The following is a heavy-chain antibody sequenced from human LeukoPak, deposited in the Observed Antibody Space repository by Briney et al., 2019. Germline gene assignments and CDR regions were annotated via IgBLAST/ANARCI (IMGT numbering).Heavy chain of an antibody. CDR2: ISSSSIYI. J-gene: IGHJ4*02. D-gene: IGHD5-12*01. CDR3: ARGPSGYHNT. Sequence: GGSLRLSCAASGFTFSRHSMNWVRQAPGKGLEWVSSISSSSIYIYYADSVKGRFTISRDNAKNSLYLQMNSLRAEDTAVYYCARGPSGYHNTGGQGTLVTVSS. V-gene: IGHV3-21*01. CDR1: GFTFSRHS.